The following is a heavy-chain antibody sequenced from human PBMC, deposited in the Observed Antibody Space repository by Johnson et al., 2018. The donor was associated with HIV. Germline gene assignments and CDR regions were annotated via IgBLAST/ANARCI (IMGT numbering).Heavy chain of an antibody. CDR3: TTGSLVANDAFDI. CDR1: GFTFSDYY. J-gene: IGHJ3*02. Sequence: VQLVESGGVLVKPGGSLRLSCAASGFTFSDYYMSWIRQAPGKGPEWVGRIKSKTDGGTTDYAAPVKGRFTISRDDSKNTLYLQMNSLKTEDTAVYYCTTGSLVANDAFDIWGQGTMVTVSS. D-gene: IGHD5-12*01. CDR2: IKSKTDGGTT. V-gene: IGHV3-15*01.